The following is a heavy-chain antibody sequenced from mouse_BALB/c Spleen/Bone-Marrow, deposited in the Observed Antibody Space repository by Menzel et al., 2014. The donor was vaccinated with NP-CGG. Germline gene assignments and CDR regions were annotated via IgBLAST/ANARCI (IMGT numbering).Heavy chain of an antibody. V-gene: IGHV5-6-5*01. CDR1: GFTFSSYA. CDR3: ARQRDYDYFDY. Sequence: EVQVVESGGDLVKPGGSLKLSCAASGFTFSSYAMSWVRQTPEKRLEWVASISSGGSIYYPDSVKGRFTISRDNARNILYLQMSSLKSEDTAMYYCARQRDYDYFDYWGQGTTLTVSS. J-gene: IGHJ2*01. D-gene: IGHD2-4*01. CDR2: ISSGGSI.